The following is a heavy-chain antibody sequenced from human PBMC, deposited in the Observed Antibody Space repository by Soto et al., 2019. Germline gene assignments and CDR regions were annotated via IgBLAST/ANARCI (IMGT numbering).Heavy chain of an antibody. J-gene: IGHJ4*02. Sequence: QVQLVQSGAEVKKPGSSVKVSCKASGGTFSNYIFSWVRQAPGQGLEWMGGTIPMFATAQYAQKLQDRVTITADESTSTVYMDLTSLRSDDTAVYYCARGLFGQQWLVGFDTWGQGTLVTVSS. CDR3: ARGLFGQQWLVGFDT. CDR2: TIPMFATA. CDR1: GGTFSNYI. V-gene: IGHV1-69*01. D-gene: IGHD6-19*01.